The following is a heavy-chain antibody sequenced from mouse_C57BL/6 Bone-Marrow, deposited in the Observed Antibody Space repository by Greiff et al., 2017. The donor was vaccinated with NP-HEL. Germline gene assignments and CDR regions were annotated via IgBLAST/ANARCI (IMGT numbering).Heavy chain of an antibody. CDR2: IHPNSGST. D-gene: IGHD1-1*01. J-gene: IGHJ1*03. CDR1: GYTFTSYW. V-gene: IGHV1-64*01. Sequence: QVQLQQPGAELPKPVASVKLSCKASGYTFTSYWMHWVKQRPGQGLTWIGMIHPNSGSTNYNEKFKSKATLTVDKSSSTAYMQLSSLTSEDSAVYYSARSRYYGRHWYVDVCGTGTTVTVS. CDR3: ARSRYYGRHWYVDV.